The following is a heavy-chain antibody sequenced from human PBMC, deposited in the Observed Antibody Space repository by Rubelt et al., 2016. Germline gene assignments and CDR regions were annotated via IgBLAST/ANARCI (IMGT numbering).Heavy chain of an antibody. CDR3: ARLEDSSGWYPHY. V-gene: IGHV4-39*01. CDR2: IYYSGSN. Sequence: QPQLQESGPGLVKPSETLSLTCTVSGGSISTSTYYWGWIRQPPGKGLEWIGSIYYSGSNYHHTPLKSRVNMSVNTSKNQFSLELNSGTAADTAVYYCARLEDSSGWYPHYWGQGTLVTVSS. J-gene: IGHJ4*02. D-gene: IGHD6-19*01. CDR1: GGSISTSTYY.